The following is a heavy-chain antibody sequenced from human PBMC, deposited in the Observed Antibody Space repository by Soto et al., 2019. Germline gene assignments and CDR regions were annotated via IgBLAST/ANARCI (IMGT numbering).Heavy chain of an antibody. CDR1: GGDSVGYC. Sequence: PSGTLDIPWSVVGGDSVGYCCSCVRHAPLEGLEWIGYIYNSGSSNYNPSLKSRVNITLDTPKNQFPLKLSSVTAADTAVYYCARTGGRYSSGYYFFVMDVWGPGATVTVSS. V-gene: IGHV4-59*07. J-gene: IGHJ6*02. CDR2: IYNSGSS. CDR3: ARTGGRYSSGYYFFVMDV. D-gene: IGHD5-18*01.